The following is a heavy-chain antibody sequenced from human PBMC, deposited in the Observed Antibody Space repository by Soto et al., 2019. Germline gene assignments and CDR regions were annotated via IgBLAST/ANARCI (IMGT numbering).Heavy chain of an antibody. J-gene: IGHJ3*02. CDR1: GFTFSNAW. Sequence: EVQLVESGGGLVKPGGALRLSCAASGFTFSNAWMSWVRQAPGKGLEWVGRIKSKTDGGTTDYAAPVKGRFTISRDDSNCTLYLQMDSLKSEDTAVYYCTAGGHIVVVVAATPDAFDIWGQVTMVAVAS. V-gene: IGHV3-15*01. CDR3: TAGGHIVVVVAATPDAFDI. CDR2: IKSKTDGGTT. D-gene: IGHD2-15*01.